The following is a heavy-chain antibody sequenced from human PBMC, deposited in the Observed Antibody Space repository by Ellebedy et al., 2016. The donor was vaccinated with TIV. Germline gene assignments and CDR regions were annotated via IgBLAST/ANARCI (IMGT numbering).Heavy chain of an antibody. V-gene: IGHV3-33*01. J-gene: IGHJ4*02. D-gene: IGHD1-1*01. CDR1: GFTFRSYA. CDR2: VSYDAVNE. Sequence: PSETLSLTCAASGFTFRSYAMHWVRQAPGKGLEWVAVVSYDAVNEYYADSVKGRFTISRDNSKNTLNLQMNSLRAEDTAVYYCAREPRGGTLGPEDSWGQGTLVNVSS. CDR3: AREPRGGTLGPEDS.